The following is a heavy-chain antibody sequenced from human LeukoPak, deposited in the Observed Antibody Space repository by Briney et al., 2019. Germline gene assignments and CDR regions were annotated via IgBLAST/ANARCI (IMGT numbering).Heavy chain of an antibody. CDR2: MNPNSGNT. CDR3: ARGPYYYDSKDLYLYYFDY. V-gene: IGHV1-8*01. CDR1: GYTFTSYD. Sequence: GASVKVSCKASGYTFTSYDINWVRQATGQGLEWMGWMNPNSGNTGYAQKFQGRVTMTRNTSISTAYMELSSLRSEDTAVYYCARGPYYYDSKDLYLYYFDYWGQGTLVTVSS. J-gene: IGHJ4*02. D-gene: IGHD3-22*01.